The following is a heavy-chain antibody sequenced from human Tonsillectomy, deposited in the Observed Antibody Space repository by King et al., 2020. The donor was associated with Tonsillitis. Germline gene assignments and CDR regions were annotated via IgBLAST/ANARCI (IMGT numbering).Heavy chain of an antibody. J-gene: IGHJ4*02. CDR2: INPNSGGT. CDR3: ARVPRRYYYYDSSGNDY. D-gene: IGHD3-22*01. CDR1: GYTFTGYY. Sequence: QLVQSGAEVKKPGASVKVSCKASGYTFTGYYMHWVRQAPGQGLEWMGWINPNSGGTNYAQTFQGRVTMTRDTSISTAYMELSRLRSDDTAVYYCARVPRRYYYYDSSGNDYWGQGTLVTVSS. V-gene: IGHV1-2*02.